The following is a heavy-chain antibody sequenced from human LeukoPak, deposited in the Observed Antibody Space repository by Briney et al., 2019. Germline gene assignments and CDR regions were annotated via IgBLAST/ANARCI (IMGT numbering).Heavy chain of an antibody. D-gene: IGHD1-26*01. CDR3: ARLAGLLGY. J-gene: IGHJ4*02. Sequence: SETLSLTCAVYGGSFSGYYWSWIRQPPGKGLEWIGEINHSGSTNYNPSLKSRVTISVDTSKNQFSLKLSSVTAADTAVYYCARLAGLLGYWGQGTLVTVSS. CDR2: INHSGST. CDR1: GGSFSGYY. V-gene: IGHV4-34*01.